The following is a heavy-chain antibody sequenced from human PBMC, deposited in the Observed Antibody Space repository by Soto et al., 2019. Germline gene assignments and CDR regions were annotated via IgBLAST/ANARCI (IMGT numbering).Heavy chain of an antibody. CDR1: GFTFSSYA. Sequence: GESLKISCAASGFTFSSYAMSWVRQAPGKGLEWVSAISGSGGSTYYADSVKGRFTISRDNSKNTLYLQMNSLRAEDTAVYYCAKDLRISVVVAAVDAFDIWGQGTMVTVSS. J-gene: IGHJ3*02. D-gene: IGHD2-15*01. CDR3: AKDLRISVVVAAVDAFDI. V-gene: IGHV3-23*01. CDR2: ISGSGGST.